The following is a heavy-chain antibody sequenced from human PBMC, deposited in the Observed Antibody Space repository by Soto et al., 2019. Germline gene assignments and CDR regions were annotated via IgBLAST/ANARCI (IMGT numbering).Heavy chain of an antibody. CDR3: ASYVWGSYRSLDY. D-gene: IGHD3-16*02. V-gene: IGHV4-31*03. J-gene: IGHJ4*02. CDR1: GGSITSGGWY. Sequence: LSLTCTVSGGSITSGGWYWSWIRQHPGKGLEWIGYIYYSGTTYYNASLKSRVTMSVDTSKNQFSLTLSPVTAADTAVYYCASYVWGSYRSLDYWGQGTLVTVSS. CDR2: IYYSGTT.